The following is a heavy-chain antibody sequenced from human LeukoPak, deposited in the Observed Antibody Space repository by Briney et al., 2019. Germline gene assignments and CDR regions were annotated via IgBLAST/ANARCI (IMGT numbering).Heavy chain of an antibody. CDR3: ARGDGYNFYGMDV. J-gene: IGHJ6*02. D-gene: IGHD5-24*01. Sequence: ASVKVSCKASGYTFTGYYMHWVRQAPGQGLEWMGRINPNSGGTNYAQKFQGRVTMTGDTSISTAYMELSRLRSDDTAVYYCARGDGYNFYGMDVWGQGTTVTVSS. CDR1: GYTFTGYY. V-gene: IGHV1-2*06. CDR2: INPNSGGT.